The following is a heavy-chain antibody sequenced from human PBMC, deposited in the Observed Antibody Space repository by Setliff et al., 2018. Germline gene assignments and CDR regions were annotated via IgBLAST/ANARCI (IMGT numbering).Heavy chain of an antibody. J-gene: IGHJ6*03. CDR1: GFSFHDYG. CDR3: ARLALTGYDTSGYYYALEYYYYMDV. V-gene: IGHV3-48*01. CDR2: ISTSSTII. D-gene: IGHD3-22*01. Sequence: GGSLRLSCAVSGFSFHDYGMTWVRRAPGKGLEWISSISTSSTIIYYADSVKGRFTISRDNANHSLHLQLNSLRAEDTAVYFCARLALTGYDTSGYYYALEYYYYMDVWGKGTTVTVSS.